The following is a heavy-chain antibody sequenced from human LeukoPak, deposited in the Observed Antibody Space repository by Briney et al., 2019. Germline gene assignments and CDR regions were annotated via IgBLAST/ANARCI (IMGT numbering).Heavy chain of an antibody. CDR2: ISGSGGST. Sequence: PGGSLRLSCAASGFTFSSYAMSWVRQAPGKGLEWVSAISGSGGSTYYADSVKGRFTISRDNSKNTLYLQMNSLRAEDTAVYYCATPGRTYCSGGRYYSDYCGQGTLVTASS. CDR1: GFTFSSYA. D-gene: IGHD2-15*01. J-gene: IGHJ4*02. V-gene: IGHV3-23*01. CDR3: ATPGRTYCSGGRYYSDY.